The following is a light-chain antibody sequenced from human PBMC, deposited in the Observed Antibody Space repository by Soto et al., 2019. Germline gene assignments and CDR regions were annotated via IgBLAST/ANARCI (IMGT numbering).Light chain of an antibody. Sequence: EIVLTQSPGTLSLSPGERATLSCRASQSFSSSFLAWYQQKPGQALRLLIYGASSRATGIPDRFSGSGSGTDFTLTISRLQPEDFAVYYCQQYGSSPYTFGQGTKLEIK. CDR3: QQYGSSPYT. J-gene: IGKJ2*01. CDR2: GAS. CDR1: QSFSSSF. V-gene: IGKV3-20*01.